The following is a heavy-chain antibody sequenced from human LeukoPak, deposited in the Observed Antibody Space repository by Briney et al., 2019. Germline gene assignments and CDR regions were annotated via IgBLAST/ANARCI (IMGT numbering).Heavy chain of an antibody. CDR2: IYPSVDTT. V-gene: IGHV1-46*01. J-gene: IGHJ4*02. Sequence: ASVKVSCKTSGYTFTDYYIHWVRQAPGQGLEWIGIIYPSVDTTDSSQRFKGRVTVTRDTSTSTVYMELRTLRSEDMAIYYCIREYEGGYFDYWGQGTLVTVSS. D-gene: IGHD2-8*01. CDR1: GYTFTDYY. CDR3: IREYEGGYFDY.